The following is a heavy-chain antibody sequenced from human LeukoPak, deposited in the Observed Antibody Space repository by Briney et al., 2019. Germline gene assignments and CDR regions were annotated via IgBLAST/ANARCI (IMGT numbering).Heavy chain of an antibody. CDR2: VNPKSGGT. D-gene: IGHD4-17*01. CDR1: GYTFTGYY. Sequence: ASVKVSCKASGYTFTGYYMHWVRQAPGQGLEWMGWVNPKSGGTKYAQKFQGRVTMTRDTSITTAYMELSRLRSDDTAVYYCARVQGYGDYFDYWGQGTLLTASS. J-gene: IGHJ4*02. V-gene: IGHV1-2*02. CDR3: ARVQGYGDYFDY.